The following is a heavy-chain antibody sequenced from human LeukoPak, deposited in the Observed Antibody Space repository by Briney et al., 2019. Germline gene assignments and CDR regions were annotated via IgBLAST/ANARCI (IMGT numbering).Heavy chain of an antibody. Sequence: GGSLRLSCAASGFTFSSYAMSWVRQAPGKGLEWVSAISDSGGSTYYADSVKGRFTISRDNSKNTLYLQMNSLRAEDTAVYYCAKDRSYYGSGRGYFDYWGQGTLVTVSS. CDR1: GFTFSSYA. CDR2: ISDSGGST. J-gene: IGHJ4*02. D-gene: IGHD3-10*01. V-gene: IGHV3-23*01. CDR3: AKDRSYYGSGRGYFDY.